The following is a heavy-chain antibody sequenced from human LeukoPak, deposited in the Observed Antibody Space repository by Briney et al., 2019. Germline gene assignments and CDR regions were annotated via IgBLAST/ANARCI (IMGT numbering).Heavy chain of an antibody. CDR3: ARDYMITFGGVIAEPSPIDY. CDR1: GFTFSSYS. Sequence: GGSLRLSCAASGFTFSSYSMNWVRQAPGKGLEWVSYISSSSSTIYYADSVKGRFTISRDNAKNSLYLQMNSLRAEDTAVYYCARDYMITFGGVIAEPSPIDYRGQGTLVTVSS. CDR2: ISSSSSTI. J-gene: IGHJ4*02. D-gene: IGHD3-16*02. V-gene: IGHV3-48*01.